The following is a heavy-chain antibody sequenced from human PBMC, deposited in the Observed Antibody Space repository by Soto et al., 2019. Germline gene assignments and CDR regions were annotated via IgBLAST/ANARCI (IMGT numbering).Heavy chain of an antibody. J-gene: IGHJ4*02. Sequence: QVEVVQSGGGVVQPGKSVRLSCKASGFIFSDYGVHWARQAPGKGLQWVAFISNNSSHEYYADSVKGRFTISRDNSQNTVYLHLKSLRPEDTAVYYCAANFDYGGQGTRVNVSP. CDR2: ISNNSSHE. CDR3: AANFDY. V-gene: IGHV3-30*03. CDR1: GFIFSDYG.